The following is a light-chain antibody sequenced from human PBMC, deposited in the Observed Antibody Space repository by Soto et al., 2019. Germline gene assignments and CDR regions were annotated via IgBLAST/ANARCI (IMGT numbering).Light chain of an antibody. Sequence: DIQMTQSPSSLCASVGDRVTITCQASQDISNYLNWYQQKPGKAPKRLIYDASNLETGGPSRFXXXXXXXXXXFXXXPLQPXLIATYYCQQXDXXPITLCQGTRLEIK. CDR1: QDISNY. CDR3: QQXDXXPIT. CDR2: DAS. J-gene: IGKJ5*01. V-gene: IGKV1-33*01.